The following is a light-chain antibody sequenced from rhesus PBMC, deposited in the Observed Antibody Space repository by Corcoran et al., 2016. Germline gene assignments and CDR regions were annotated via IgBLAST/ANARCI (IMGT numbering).Light chain of an antibody. CDR3: QQDNNWNS. V-gene: IGKV3S9*01. CDR2: GAS. J-gene: IGKJ2*01. Sequence: GSQSVSSYVAWYQQKPEQAPRLLIYGASSRATGIPDRFSGSGSGTDFTLIISSLEPEDVGVYYCQQDNNWNSFGPGTKVEIK. CDR1: QSVSSY.